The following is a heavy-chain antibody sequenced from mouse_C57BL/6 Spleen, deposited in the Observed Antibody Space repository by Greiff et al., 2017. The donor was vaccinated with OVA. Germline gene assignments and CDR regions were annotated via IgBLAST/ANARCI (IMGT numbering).Heavy chain of an antibody. CDR1: GYSITSGYY. D-gene: IGHD2-4*01. CDR2: ISYDGSN. Sequence: VQLQQSGPGLVKPSQSLSLTCSVTGYSITSGYYWNWIRQFPGNKLEWMGYISYDGSNNYNPSLKNRISITRDTSKNQFFLKLNSVTTEDTATYYCARDDYEFAYWGQGTLVTVSA. V-gene: IGHV3-6*01. CDR3: ARDDYEFAY. J-gene: IGHJ3*01.